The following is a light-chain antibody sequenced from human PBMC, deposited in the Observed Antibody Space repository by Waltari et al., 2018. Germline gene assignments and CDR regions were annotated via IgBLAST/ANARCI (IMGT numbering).Light chain of an antibody. CDR2: RNI. CDR1: SSNIGSNY. V-gene: IGLV1-47*01. Sequence: HSVLTQPPSASGTPGQRVTISCSGSSSNIGSNYVYWYQQLPGTAPKLLIYRNIQRPSGVPDGFSGSKSGTSASLAISGLRSEDEADYYCATWDDSLSGPVFGGGTKLTVL. J-gene: IGLJ3*02. CDR3: ATWDDSLSGPV.